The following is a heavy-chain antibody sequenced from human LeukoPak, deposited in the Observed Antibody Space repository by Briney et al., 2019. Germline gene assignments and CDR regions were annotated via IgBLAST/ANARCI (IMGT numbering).Heavy chain of an antibody. CDR3: AKTSISGGYFDY. CDR2: ISGSGGST. Sequence: GGSLRLSCAASGFTFSSYAMSWVRQAPGKGLEWVSAISGSGGSTYYADSVRGRFTISRDNSKNTLYLQMNSLRAEDTAVYYCAKTSISGGYFDYWGQGTLATVSS. D-gene: IGHD3-10*01. CDR1: GFTFSSYA. J-gene: IGHJ4*02. V-gene: IGHV3-23*01.